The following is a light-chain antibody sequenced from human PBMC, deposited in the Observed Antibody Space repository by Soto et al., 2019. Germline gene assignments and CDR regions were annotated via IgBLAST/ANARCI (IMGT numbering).Light chain of an antibody. V-gene: IGLV2-11*01. CDR2: DVS. CDR3: CSYAGSYNLV. Sequence: QSVLTQPRSVSGSPGQSVTISCTGTSSDVGGYNYVSWYQQYPGKAPKLMIYDVSKRPSGVPDRFSGSKSGNSASLTISGLQAEDEADYYCCSYAGSYNLVFGGGTKVTVL. CDR1: SSDVGGYNY. J-gene: IGLJ2*01.